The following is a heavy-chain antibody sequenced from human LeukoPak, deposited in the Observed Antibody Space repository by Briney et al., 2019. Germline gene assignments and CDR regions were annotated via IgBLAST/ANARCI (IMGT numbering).Heavy chain of an antibody. D-gene: IGHD2-15*01. CDR1: GYSFSSYW. CDR2: IYPGDSDT. V-gene: IGHV5-51*01. CDR3: ARGRGYCSGGSCYYFDY. Sequence: GESLKISCKASGYSFSSYWIGWVRQVPGKGLEWMGIIYPGDSDTRYSPSFQGQVTISADKSISTAYLQWSSLKASDTAMYYCARGRGYCSGGSCYYFDYWGQGTLVTVSS. J-gene: IGHJ4*02.